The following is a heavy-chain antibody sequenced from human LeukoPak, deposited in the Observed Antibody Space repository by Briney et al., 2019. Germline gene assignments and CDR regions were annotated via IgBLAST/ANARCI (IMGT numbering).Heavy chain of an antibody. V-gene: IGHV3-30*02. CDR2: IRYDGSNK. J-gene: IGHJ5*02. CDR1: GFTFSSYG. D-gene: IGHD6-13*01. CDR3: AKDLGQQLANWFDP. Sequence: GGSLRLSCAASGFTFSSYGMHWVRQAPGKGLEWVAFIRYDGSNKYYADSVKGRFTISRDNSKNTLYLQMNSLRAEDTAVYYCAKDLGQQLANWFDPWGQGTLVTVSS.